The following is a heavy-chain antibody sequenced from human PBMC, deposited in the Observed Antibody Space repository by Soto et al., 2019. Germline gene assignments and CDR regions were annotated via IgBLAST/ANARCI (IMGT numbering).Heavy chain of an antibody. V-gene: IGHV4-30-4*01. D-gene: IGHD5-12*01. J-gene: IGHJ4*02. Sequence: QVQLQESGPGLVKPSQTLSLTCTVSGGSFSSGNYHWSWIRQPPGKGLEWIGFIYYSRSTYYNPSLKSRVSISQDTPKYQFSLRLSPLTAADTAIYYCARVVDGYNFPFDYWGQGILVTVSS. CDR1: GGSFSSGNYH. CDR3: ARVVDGYNFPFDY. CDR2: IYYSRST.